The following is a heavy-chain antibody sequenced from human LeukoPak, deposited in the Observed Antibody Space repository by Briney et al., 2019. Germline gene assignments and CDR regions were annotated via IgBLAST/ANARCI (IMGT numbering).Heavy chain of an antibody. CDR2: IKQDGSDK. J-gene: IGHJ4*02. D-gene: IGHD5-12*01. CDR1: GFTFTTFW. CDR3: ARGYSGCAY. Sequence: GGSLRLSCAASGFTFTTFWMGWVRQAPGKGLEWVADIKQDGSDKYYVDSVKGRFTISRDNAKNSLYLQMNSLRAEDTALYYCARGYSGCAYWGQGTLVTVSS. V-gene: IGHV3-7*03.